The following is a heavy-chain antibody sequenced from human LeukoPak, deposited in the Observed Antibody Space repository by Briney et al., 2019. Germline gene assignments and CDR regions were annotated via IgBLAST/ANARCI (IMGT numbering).Heavy chain of an antibody. CDR1: GGTFSSYA. D-gene: IGHD5-24*01. J-gene: IGHJ4*02. Sequence: ASVKVSCKASGGTFSSYAISWVRQAPGQGLEWMGGIIPIFGTANYAQKFQGRVTITADKSTSTAYMELSSLRSEDTAVYYCARTQRGGKRWLQFSPTTWGQGTLVTVSS. CDR3: ARTQRGGKRWLQFSPTT. CDR2: IIPIFGTA. V-gene: IGHV1-69*06.